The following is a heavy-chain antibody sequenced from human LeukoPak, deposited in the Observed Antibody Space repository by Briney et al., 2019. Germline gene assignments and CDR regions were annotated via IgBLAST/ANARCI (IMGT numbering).Heavy chain of an antibody. D-gene: IGHD2-15*01. CDR1: GFTFSSYA. V-gene: IGHV3-30*04. CDR3: ARDTVVVVAATNPGY. CDR2: ISYDGSNK. J-gene: IGHJ4*02. Sequence: PGGSLRLSCAASGFTFSSYAMHWVRQAPGKGLEWVAVISYDGSNKYYADSAKGRFTISRDNSKNTLYLQMNSLRAEDTAVYYCARDTVVVVAATNPGYWGQGTLVTVSS.